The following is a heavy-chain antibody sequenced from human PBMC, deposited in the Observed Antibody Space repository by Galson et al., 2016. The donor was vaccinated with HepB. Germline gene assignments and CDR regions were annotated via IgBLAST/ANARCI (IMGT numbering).Heavy chain of an antibody. CDR2: ISGSGSTI. J-gene: IGHJ4*02. V-gene: IGHV3-11*01. CDR3: ARDRSPQAPENVVRTLGRVPTAAY. CDR1: GFTFSDYY. D-gene: IGHD3-10*01. Sequence: SLRLSCAASGFTFSDYYMSWIRQAPGKGLEWLSYISGSGSTIYYTDSVKGRFTISRDNAKNSLYLQMSGLRAEDTAVYYCARDRSPQAPENVVRTLGRVPTAAYWGQGTLLTVSS.